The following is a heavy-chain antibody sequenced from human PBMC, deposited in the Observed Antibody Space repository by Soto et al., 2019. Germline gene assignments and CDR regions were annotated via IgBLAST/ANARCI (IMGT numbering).Heavy chain of an antibody. D-gene: IGHD6-19*01. CDR2: VIPNLGVT. CDR1: GGTLSSYT. V-gene: IGHV1-69*04. J-gene: IGHJ5*02. CDR3: ARDLIAVAGSNWFDP. Sequence: SVKVSCKASGGTLSSYTFSWVRQAPGQGLEWMGRVIPNLGVTNYAKKFQGRFTIVVDTSTSTAYMELNSLRYEDTAVYYCARDLIAVAGSNWFDPWGQGTLVTVSS.